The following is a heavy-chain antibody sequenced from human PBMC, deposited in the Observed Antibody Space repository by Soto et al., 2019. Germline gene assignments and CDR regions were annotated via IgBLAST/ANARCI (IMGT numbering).Heavy chain of an antibody. J-gene: IGHJ4*02. D-gene: IGHD5-12*01. V-gene: IGHV3-23*01. CDR3: AKRDGGYASFDY. Sequence: EVQLLESGGGLVQPGGSLRLSCAASGFTFATYAMGWVRQAPGKGLEWVSGISDNGRTTSYTDSVKGRFTISRDNSRNTLYLQMNSLRVEDTAVYYCAKRDGGYASFDYWGQGIVVTVSS. CDR2: ISDNGRTT. CDR1: GFTFATYA.